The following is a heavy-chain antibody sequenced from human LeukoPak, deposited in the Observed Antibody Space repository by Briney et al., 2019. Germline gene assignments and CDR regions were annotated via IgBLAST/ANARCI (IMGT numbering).Heavy chain of an antibody. CDR3: ARSVIVRKAFDI. J-gene: IGHJ3*02. CDR2: IIPIFGSA. Sequence: GASVKVSCKASGGTFSSYAISWVRQAPGQGLEWMGGIIPIFGSANYAQKFQGRVTITADKSTSTAYMELSSLRSEDTAVYYCARSVIVRKAFDIWGQGTMVTVSS. V-gene: IGHV1-69*06. CDR1: GGTFSSYA. D-gene: IGHD2-8*01.